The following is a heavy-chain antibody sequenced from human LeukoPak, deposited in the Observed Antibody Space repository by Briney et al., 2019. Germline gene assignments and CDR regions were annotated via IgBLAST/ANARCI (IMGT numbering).Heavy chain of an antibody. J-gene: IGHJ4*02. V-gene: IGHV4-31*03. Sequence: SETLSLTCTVSGGSISSGGYYWSWIRQHPGKGLEWIGYIYYSGSTYYNPSLKSRVTLSVDTSKNQFSLKLSSVTAADTAVYYCARRGGRITMTYYFDYWGQGTLVTVSS. D-gene: IGHD3-22*01. CDR2: IYYSGST. CDR3: ARRGGRITMTYYFDY. CDR1: GGSISSGGYY.